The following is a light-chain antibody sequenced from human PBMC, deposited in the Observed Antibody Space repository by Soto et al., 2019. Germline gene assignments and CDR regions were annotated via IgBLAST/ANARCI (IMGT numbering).Light chain of an antibody. V-gene: IGLV2-11*01. J-gene: IGLJ2*01. Sequence: QSVQTQPRSVSGSPGQSVTISCTGTSTNVGSYNFVSWYQQHPGKAPKFVIYDVSRWPSGVPDRFSGSRSGNTASLTISGLQAEDEADYYCCSYAGSYTLIFGGGTKLTVL. CDR1: STNVGSYNF. CDR3: CSYAGSYTLI. CDR2: DVS.